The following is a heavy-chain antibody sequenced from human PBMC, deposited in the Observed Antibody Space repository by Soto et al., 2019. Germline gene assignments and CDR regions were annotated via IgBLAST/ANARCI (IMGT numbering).Heavy chain of an antibody. CDR1: DVSISSYS. V-gene: IGHV4-59*01. CDR2: VYYSGST. J-gene: IGHJ5*02. Sequence: SNTLSLTSNVSDVSISSYSSSWIRHPPGKGLEWIGYVYYSGSTNYNPSLKSRVTISVDTSKNQLSLSLSSVTAADRAVYYCARGLGSGWYSFDTWSEGTLV. CDR3: ARGLGSGWYSFDT. D-gene: IGHD6-19*01.